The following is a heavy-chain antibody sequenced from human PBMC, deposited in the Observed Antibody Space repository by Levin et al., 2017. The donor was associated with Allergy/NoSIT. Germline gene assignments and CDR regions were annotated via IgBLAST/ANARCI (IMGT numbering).Heavy chain of an antibody. V-gene: IGHV3-23*01. CDR1: GFTFNSYA. D-gene: IGHD3-22*01. Sequence: PGGSLRLSCAASGFTFNSYAMSWVRQAPGKGLEWVSAISGGGGSTYYADSVKGRFTISRDNSKNTLYLQMNSLRAEDTAVYYCAKDQWYYDSSGYCFDYWGQGTLVTVSS. CDR2: ISGGGGST. CDR3: AKDQWYYDSSGYCFDY. J-gene: IGHJ4*02.